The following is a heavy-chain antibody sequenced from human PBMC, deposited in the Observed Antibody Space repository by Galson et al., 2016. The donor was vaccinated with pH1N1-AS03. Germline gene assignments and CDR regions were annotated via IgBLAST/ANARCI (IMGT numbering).Heavy chain of an antibody. D-gene: IGHD1-1*01. V-gene: IGHV3-7*01. Sequence: SLRLSCAVSGFTFGSHWMSWVRQAPGKGLEWVANINKDGNEKYYAESVKGRFAISRDNSKNTLDLQMNSLSADDTAVYYCAKDSPFRWELVRWGQGTLVIVSS. CDR3: AKDSPFRWELVR. CDR2: INKDGNEK. J-gene: IGHJ4*02. CDR1: GFTFGSHW.